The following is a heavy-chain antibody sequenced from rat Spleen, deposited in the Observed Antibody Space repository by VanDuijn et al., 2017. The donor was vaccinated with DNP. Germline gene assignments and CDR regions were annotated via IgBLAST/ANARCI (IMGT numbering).Heavy chain of an antibody. J-gene: IGHJ3*01. CDR3: ARETFYYSSARWCAY. V-gene: IGHV5-25*01. CDR2: ITKTGGNI. Sequence: EVQLVESDGGLVQPGRSLKLSCAASGFTFSDYYMAWVRQAPTKGLEWVASITKTGGNIYYPDSVKGRFTISRDTAQNTLYLQMNSLRSGDTATYYWARETFYYSSARWCAYWGQGTLVTVSS. D-gene: IGHD1-1*01. CDR1: GFTFSDYY.